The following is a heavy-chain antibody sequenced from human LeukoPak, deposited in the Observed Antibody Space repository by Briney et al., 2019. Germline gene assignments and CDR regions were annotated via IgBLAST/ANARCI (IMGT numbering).Heavy chain of an antibody. CDR2: IRYDGSNK. CDR1: GFTFSSYG. J-gene: IGHJ4*02. D-gene: IGHD5-18*01. V-gene: IGHV3-30*02. Sequence: PGGSLRLSCAAAGFTFSSYGMHWVRQAPGKGLEWVAFIRYDGSNKYYADSVKGRFTISRDNSKNTLYLQMNSLRAEDTAVYYCAKVGYSYGPFDYWGQGTLVTVSS. CDR3: AKVGYSYGPFDY.